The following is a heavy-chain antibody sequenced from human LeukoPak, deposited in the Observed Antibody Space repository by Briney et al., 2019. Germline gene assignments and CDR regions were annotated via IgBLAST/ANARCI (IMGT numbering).Heavy chain of an antibody. Sequence: ASVKVSCKASGYTFTSYGISWVRQAPGQGLEWMGWISAYNGNTNYAQKLQGRVTMTTDTSTSTAYMELRSLRSDDTAVYYCASRRITMIVGDRAFDIWGQGTMVTVSS. CDR1: GYTFTSYG. V-gene: IGHV1-18*01. J-gene: IGHJ3*02. D-gene: IGHD3-22*01. CDR2: ISAYNGNT. CDR3: ASRRITMIVGDRAFDI.